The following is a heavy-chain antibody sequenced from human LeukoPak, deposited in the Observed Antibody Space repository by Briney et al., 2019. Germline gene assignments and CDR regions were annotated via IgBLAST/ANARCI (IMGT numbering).Heavy chain of an antibody. CDR2: IYTSGST. J-gene: IGHJ6*03. CDR1: GGSISSGSYY. D-gene: IGHD3-22*01. CDR3: ARGYYYDTPHNYYYYYYMDV. Sequence: SETLSLTCTVSGGSISSGSYYWSWIRQPAGKGLEWIGRIYTSGSTNYNPSLKSRVTISVDTSKNQFSLKLSSVTAADTAVYYCARGYYYDTPHNYYYYYYMDVWGKGTTVTVSS. V-gene: IGHV4-61*02.